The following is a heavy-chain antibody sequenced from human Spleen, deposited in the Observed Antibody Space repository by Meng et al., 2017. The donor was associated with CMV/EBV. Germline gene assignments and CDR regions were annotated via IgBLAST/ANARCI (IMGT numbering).Heavy chain of an antibody. CDR3: ARGNDFWSGYFY. J-gene: IGHJ4*02. CDR1: GFTFRGSW. V-gene: IGHV3-74*01. D-gene: IGHD3-3*01. CDR2: INSEGSTT. Sequence: GGSLRLSCAASGFTFRGSWIHWVRQAPGKGLVWVSRINSEGSTTNYADSVKGRFTISRDNAKKKVYLQMNSLRPEDTAVYYCARGNDFWSGYFYWGQGTLVTVSS.